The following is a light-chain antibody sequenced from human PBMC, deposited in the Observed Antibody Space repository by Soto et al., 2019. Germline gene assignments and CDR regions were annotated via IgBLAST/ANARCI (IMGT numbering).Light chain of an antibody. V-gene: IGKV2-30*01. CDR1: QPIVDRDGNTF. J-gene: IGKJ1*01. CDR3: MQGTHWPWT. Sequence: DIVTTQYPDSLPVTLGQPASISCRSSQPIVDRDGNTFLNWYRQRPGQSPRRLIYKVSYRDSGVPDRFSGSGSGTDFTLKISRVEAEDVGVYYCMQGTHWPWTFGQGSKVDNK. CDR2: KVS.